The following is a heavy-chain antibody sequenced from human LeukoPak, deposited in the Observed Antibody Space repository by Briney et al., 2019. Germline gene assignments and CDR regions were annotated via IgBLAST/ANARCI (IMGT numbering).Heavy chain of an antibody. D-gene: IGHD3-16*01. J-gene: IGHJ5*02. Sequence: SVKVSCKASGGTSSSYAISWVRQAPGQGLEWMGGIIPIFGTANYAQKFQGRVTITADKSTSTAYMELSSLRSEDTAVYYCARGLTVKRSGDPNWFDPWGQGTLVTVSS. CDR2: IIPIFGTA. CDR1: GGTSSSYA. CDR3: ARGLTVKRSGDPNWFDP. V-gene: IGHV1-69*06.